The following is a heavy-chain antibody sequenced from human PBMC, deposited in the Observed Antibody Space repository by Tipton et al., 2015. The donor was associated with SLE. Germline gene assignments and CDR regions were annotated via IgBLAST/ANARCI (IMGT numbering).Heavy chain of an antibody. V-gene: IGHV4-59*12. CDR3: ARGPHDFWSGYSYYFDY. CDR2: IYYSGST. J-gene: IGHJ4*02. CDR1: GGSISSYY. Sequence: TLSLTCTVSGGSISSYYWSWIRQPPGKGLEWIGYIYYSGSTNYNPSLKSLVTISVDTSKNQFSLKLSSVTAADTAVYYCARGPHDFWSGYSYYFDYWGQGTLVTVSS. D-gene: IGHD3-3*01.